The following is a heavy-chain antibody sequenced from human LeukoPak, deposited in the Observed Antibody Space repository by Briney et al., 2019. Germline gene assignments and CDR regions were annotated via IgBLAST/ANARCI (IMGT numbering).Heavy chain of an antibody. J-gene: IGHJ4*02. CDR1: GFTFSTYW. V-gene: IGHV3-74*01. CDR3: AKVSVGATYTGLDY. D-gene: IGHD1-26*01. Sequence: GGSLRLSCAASGFTFSTYWMHWVRQAPGKGLVWVSRISSDGSITGYADSVKGRFTISRDNSKNTLYLQMNSLRAEDTAVYYCAKVSVGATYTGLDYWGQGTLVTVSS. CDR2: ISSDGSIT.